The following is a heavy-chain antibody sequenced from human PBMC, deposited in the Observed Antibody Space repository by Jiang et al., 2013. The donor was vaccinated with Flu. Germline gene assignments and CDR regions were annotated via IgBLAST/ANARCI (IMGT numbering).Heavy chain of an antibody. Sequence: RVSCAASGFTFSSYAMTWVRQAPGKGLEWVSTISGSGVRTYFAGSVQGRFTISRDNSKSTLFLQMNSLRTEDTAVYYCARQRFSGYVRFDHWGQGTLVTVSS. J-gene: IGHJ4*02. CDR2: ISGSGVRT. D-gene: IGHD5-12*01. CDR1: GFTFSSYA. CDR3: ARQRFSGYVRFDH. V-gene: IGHV3-23*01.